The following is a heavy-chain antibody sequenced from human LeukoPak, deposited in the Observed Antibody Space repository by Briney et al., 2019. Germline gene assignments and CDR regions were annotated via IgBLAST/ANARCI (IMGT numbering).Heavy chain of an antibody. D-gene: IGHD5-12*01. J-gene: IGHJ5*02. V-gene: IGHV3-21*01. CDR3: SRDRLGGLDL. CDR1: GFKFSGYW. CDR2: ISTMSNYI. Sequence: GGSLRLSCAASGFKFSGYWMTWVRQAPGKGLEWVSSISTMSNYIFYGDSVKGRFTISRDNAKSSVYLQMNSLRPEDTAVYYCSRDRLGGLDLWGQGTLVTVSS.